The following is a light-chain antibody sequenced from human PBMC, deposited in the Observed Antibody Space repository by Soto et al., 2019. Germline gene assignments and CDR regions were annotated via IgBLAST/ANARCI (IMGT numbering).Light chain of an antibody. Sequence: EIVLTQSPGTLSLSPGERATLSCRASQSVSSSYLAWYQQKPGQAPRLLIYGASSRATGIPDRFSGSGSGTGFTLTISRLEPEDFAVYYCLQYGSSPRPVTFGQGTKVEIK. J-gene: IGKJ1*01. CDR2: GAS. V-gene: IGKV3-20*01. CDR3: LQYGSSPRPVT. CDR1: QSVSSSY.